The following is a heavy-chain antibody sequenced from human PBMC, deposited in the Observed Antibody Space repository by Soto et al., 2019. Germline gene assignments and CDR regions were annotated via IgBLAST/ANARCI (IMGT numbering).Heavy chain of an antibody. J-gene: IGHJ3*02. Sequence: VASLTLSCKASGYSFSFYWIGWVRQMPGKGLEWMAIMYPDDSDIRYSPSFEAHVTISADKSTSTAFLQWSSLKASDTAMYYCATAYVYDFENSNYYRDAFDIWGQGTLVTVSS. V-gene: IGHV5-51*01. CDR1: GYSFSFYW. CDR2: MYPDDSDI. CDR3: ATAYVYDFENSNYYRDAFDI. D-gene: IGHD3-22*01.